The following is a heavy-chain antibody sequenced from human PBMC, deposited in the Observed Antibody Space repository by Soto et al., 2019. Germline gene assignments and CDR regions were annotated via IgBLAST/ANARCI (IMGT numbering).Heavy chain of an antibody. CDR1: GFTVSSNY. Sequence: EVQLVESGGGLIQPGGSLSLSCAASGFTVSSNYMSWVRQAPVKGLEWGSVIHSGGSTYYADSVKGRFNISRDTSKNTLYLQMNSLRADDTAMYYCARDLVVVAATSLVYYYYGMDVWGQGTSVTVSS. V-gene: IGHV3-53*01. J-gene: IGHJ6*02. D-gene: IGHD2-15*01. CDR3: ARDLVVVAATSLVYYYYGMDV. CDR2: IHSGGST.